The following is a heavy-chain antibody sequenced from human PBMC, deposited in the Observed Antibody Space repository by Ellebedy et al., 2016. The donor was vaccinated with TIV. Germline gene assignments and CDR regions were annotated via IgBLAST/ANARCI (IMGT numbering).Heavy chain of an antibody. Sequence: GGSLRLXCAASGFTFSSYGMHWVRQAPGKGLEWVAVIWYDGTNKYYADSVKGRFTISRDNSKHTLYLQMNSLRAEDTAVYYCATRGDYGGNTNYYYGMDVWGQGTTVTVSS. CDR2: IWYDGTNK. CDR3: ATRGDYGGNTNYYYGMDV. D-gene: IGHD4-23*01. CDR1: GFTFSSYG. V-gene: IGHV3-33*01. J-gene: IGHJ6*02.